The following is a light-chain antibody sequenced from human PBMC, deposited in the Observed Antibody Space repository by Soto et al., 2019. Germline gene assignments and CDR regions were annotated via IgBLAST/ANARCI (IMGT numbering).Light chain of an antibody. J-gene: IGKJ3*01. CDR2: GAS. CDR3: QQYDNVVFT. Sequence: EIVLTQFPGTLSLSPGERATISCRASQSVSSSFLAWFQQKPGQAPRLLIYGASSRATGIPDRFSGRGSGTDFTLTISRLEPEDIGTYYCQQYDNVVFTFGPGTKVDLK. CDR1: QSVSSSF. V-gene: IGKV3-20*01.